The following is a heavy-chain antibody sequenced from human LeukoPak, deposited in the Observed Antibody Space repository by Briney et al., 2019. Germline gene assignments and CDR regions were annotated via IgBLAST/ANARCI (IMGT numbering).Heavy chain of an antibody. CDR3: AREGGGDRGRAFDI. V-gene: IGHV1-46*01. D-gene: IGHD2-21*02. CDR1: VYSFTSYF. Sequence: ASVKVSCKTSVYSFTSYFIHWVRQAPGQGLEWMGIINPNGGSTTYAQKFQGRLSMSRDTSTSTVYMELSSLRSEDTAVYYCAREGGGDRGRAFDIWGQETMVTVS. J-gene: IGHJ3*02. CDR2: INPNGGST.